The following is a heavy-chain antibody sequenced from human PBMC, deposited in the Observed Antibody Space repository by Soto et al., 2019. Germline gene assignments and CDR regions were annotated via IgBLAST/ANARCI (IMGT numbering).Heavy chain of an antibody. V-gene: IGHV4-30-4*01. CDR3: ARDNYFYDTSCYP. CDR1: GGSISRGDYY. CDR2: IFHTGSP. J-gene: IGHJ5*02. Sequence: TLSLTCTVSGGSISRGDYYWNWISQPPGKGLEWIGYIFHTGSPSYNPSLRSRITFSIDTSKNQFSLKLSSVTAADTAVYDCARDNYFYDTSCYPWGQGTLVTVSS. D-gene: IGHD3-22*01.